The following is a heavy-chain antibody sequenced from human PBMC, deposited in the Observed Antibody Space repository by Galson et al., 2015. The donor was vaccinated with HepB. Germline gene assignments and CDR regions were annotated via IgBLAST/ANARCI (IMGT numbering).Heavy chain of an antibody. V-gene: IGHV3-74*01. D-gene: IGHD6-13*01. CDR3: ARGKLRQQLPQH. CDR2: INSDGSST. CDR1: GFTFSSYW. J-gene: IGHJ1*01. Sequence: SLRLSCAASGFTFSSYWMHWVRQAPGKGLVWVSRINSDGSSTSYADSVKGRFTISRDNAKNTLYLQMNSLRAEDTAVYYCARGKLRQQLPQHWGQGTLVTVSS.